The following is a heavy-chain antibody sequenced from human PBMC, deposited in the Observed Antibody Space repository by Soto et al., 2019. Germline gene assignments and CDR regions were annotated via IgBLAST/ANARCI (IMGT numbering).Heavy chain of an antibody. Sequence: VQLVESGGGLVKPGGSLRLSCAASGFTFSDYYMSWIRQAPGKGLEWVSYISSSGSTIYYADSVKGRFTISRDNAKNSLYLQMNSLRAEDTAVYYCARDDVGYCSSTSCYVKRASRWFDPWGQGTLVTVSS. J-gene: IGHJ5*02. V-gene: IGHV3-11*01. CDR1: GFTFSDYY. CDR3: ARDDVGYCSSTSCYVKRASRWFDP. D-gene: IGHD2-2*01. CDR2: ISSSGSTI.